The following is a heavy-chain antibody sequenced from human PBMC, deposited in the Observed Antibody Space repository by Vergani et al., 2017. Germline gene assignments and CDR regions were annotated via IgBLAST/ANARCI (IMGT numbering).Heavy chain of an antibody. V-gene: IGHV3-7*03. CDR3: AKEGYYYDSSGYYGAFDI. CDR1: GFTFSSYW. D-gene: IGHD3-22*01. J-gene: IGHJ3*02. CDR2: IKQDGSEK. Sequence: EVQLVESGGGLVQPGGSLRLSCAASGFTFSSYWMSWVRQAPGKGLEWVANIKQDGSEKYYVDSVKGRFTISRDNAKNTLYLQMNSLRAEDTAVYYCAKEGYYYDSSGYYGAFDIWGQGTMVTVSS.